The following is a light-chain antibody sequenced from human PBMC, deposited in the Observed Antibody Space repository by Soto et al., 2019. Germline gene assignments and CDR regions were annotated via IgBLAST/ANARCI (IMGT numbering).Light chain of an antibody. CDR3: QQYGTSPPRT. Sequence: EIVLTQSPGTLSLSPGERATLSCRASQSVSNNFLAWCQQKPGQAPRLLVFDASKRPTGIPDRFSGSGSGTDFTLTISRLEPEDFGVYYCQQYGTSPPRTFGQGTKVDIK. CDR1: QSVSNNF. J-gene: IGKJ1*01. V-gene: IGKV3-20*01. CDR2: DAS.